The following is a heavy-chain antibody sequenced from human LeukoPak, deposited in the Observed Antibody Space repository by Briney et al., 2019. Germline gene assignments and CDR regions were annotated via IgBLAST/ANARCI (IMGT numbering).Heavy chain of an antibody. Sequence: GESLKISCQGSGYNFISYWIAWVRQMPGKGLEWMAIIYPGDSDTRYSPSFEGRVGISVDKSITTAYLQWSSLKASDTAMYYCARQASLAARITYWGQGTQVTVSS. D-gene: IGHD6-6*01. CDR3: ARQASLAARITY. CDR1: GYNFISYW. CDR2: IYPGDSDT. J-gene: IGHJ4*02. V-gene: IGHV5-51*01.